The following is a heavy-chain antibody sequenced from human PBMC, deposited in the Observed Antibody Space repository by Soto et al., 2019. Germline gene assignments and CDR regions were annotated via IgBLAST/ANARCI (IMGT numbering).Heavy chain of an antibody. CDR1: GGSFSGYY. V-gene: IGHV4-34*01. Sequence: XETLSLTCAVDGGSFSGYYWSWIRQPPGKGLEWIGEINHSGSTNYNPSLKSRVTISVDTSKNQFSLKLSSVTAADTAVYYCARESGGYSYGYYFDYWGQGTLVTVSS. CDR2: INHSGST. D-gene: IGHD5-18*01. CDR3: ARESGGYSYGYYFDY. J-gene: IGHJ4*02.